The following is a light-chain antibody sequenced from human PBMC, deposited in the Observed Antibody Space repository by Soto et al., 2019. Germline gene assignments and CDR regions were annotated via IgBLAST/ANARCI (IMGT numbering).Light chain of an antibody. J-gene: IGLJ1*01. CDR1: SSNIGAGSD. CDR3: QSYDSSLSGSYV. Sequence: QSVLTQPPSVSGAPGQRVTISCTGSSSNIGAGSDVHWYQQLPGTAPKLLIYGNDNRPSGVPDRFSGSKSGTSASLAITGLQAEDEADYYCQSYDSSLSGSYVFGTRTKVTVL. CDR2: GND. V-gene: IGLV1-40*01.